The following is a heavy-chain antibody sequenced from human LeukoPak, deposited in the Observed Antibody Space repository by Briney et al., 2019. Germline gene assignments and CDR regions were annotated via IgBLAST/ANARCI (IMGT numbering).Heavy chain of an antibody. D-gene: IGHD4-17*01. CDR2: IKQDGSEK. J-gene: IGHJ4*02. CDR1: GFTFMSYW. V-gene: IGHV3-7*01. Sequence: GGSLRLSCAASGFTFMSYWMSWVRQAPGKGLEWVANIKQDGSEKYYVDSVKGRCTISRDNAKNSLYLRMNSLRAEDTAVYYCARDLGTTVTTYLDYWGQGTLVTVSS. CDR3: ARDLGTTVTTYLDY.